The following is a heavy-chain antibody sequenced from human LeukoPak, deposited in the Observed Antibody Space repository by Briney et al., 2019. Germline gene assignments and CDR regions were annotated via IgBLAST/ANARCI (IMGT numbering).Heavy chain of an antibody. CDR2: IYTSGST. CDR3: ARDLDCSSGSCYRVWLDP. J-gene: IGHJ5*02. V-gene: IGHV4-4*07. D-gene: IGHD2-15*01. CDR1: GGSISSYY. Sequence: SETLSLTCTVSGGSISSYYWSWIRQPAGKGLEWIGRIYTSGSTNYNPSLKSRVTMSVDTSKNQFSLKLSPVTAADTAVYYCARDLDCSSGSCYRVWLDPWGQGTLVTVSS.